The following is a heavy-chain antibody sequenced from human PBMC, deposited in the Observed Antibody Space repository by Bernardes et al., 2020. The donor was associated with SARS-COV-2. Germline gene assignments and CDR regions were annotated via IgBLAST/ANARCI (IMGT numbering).Heavy chain of an antibody. CDR2: ISAYNGNT. CDR3: ARDHSVATPPYYYYYMDV. Sequence: AAAKVSCKASGYTFTSYGISWVRQAPGQGLEWMGWISAYNGNTNYAQKLQGRVTMTTDTSTSTAYMELRSLRSDDTAVYYCARDHSVATPPYYYYYMDVWGKGTTVTGS. V-gene: IGHV1-18*01. D-gene: IGHD2-15*01. CDR1: GYTFTSYG. J-gene: IGHJ6*03.